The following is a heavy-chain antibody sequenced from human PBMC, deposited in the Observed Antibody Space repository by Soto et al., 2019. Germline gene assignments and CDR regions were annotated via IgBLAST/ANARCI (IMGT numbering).Heavy chain of an antibody. D-gene: IGHD5-18*01. CDR3: ARAEHAAMATPLFDY. Sequence: SETLSLTCTVSGGSISSGDYYWSWIRQPPGKGLEWIGCIYYSRSTYYNPSLKSRVTISVDTSKNQFSLKLSSVTAADTAVYYCARAEHAAMATPLFDYWGQGTLVTVSS. CDR2: IYYSRST. CDR1: GGSISSGDYY. J-gene: IGHJ4*02. V-gene: IGHV4-30-4*02.